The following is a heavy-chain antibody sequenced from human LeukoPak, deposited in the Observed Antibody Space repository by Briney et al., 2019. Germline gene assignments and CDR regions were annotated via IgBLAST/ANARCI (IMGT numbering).Heavy chain of an antibody. D-gene: IGHD3-22*01. Sequence: GGSLRLSCAASGLTFSGSWMTWVRQPPGKGLEWVGNILPDGSYKHYVDSVKGRFTISRDNAKNSLYLQMNSLRAEDTAVYYCARDGIYDSSGYYGYYYYGMDVWGQGTTVTVSS. CDR1: GLTFSGSW. V-gene: IGHV3-7*01. CDR2: ILPDGSYK. J-gene: IGHJ6*02. CDR3: ARDGIYDSSGYYGYYYYGMDV.